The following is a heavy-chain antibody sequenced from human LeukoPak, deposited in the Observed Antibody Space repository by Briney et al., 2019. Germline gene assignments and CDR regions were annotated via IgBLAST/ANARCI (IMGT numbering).Heavy chain of an antibody. D-gene: IGHD5-24*01. Sequence: SETLSLTCTVSGYSISSGYYWGWIRPPPGKGLEWIGSIYHSGSTYYNPSLKSRVTISVDTSKNQFSLKLSSVTAADTAVYYCARAPDGYKLDYWGQGTLVTVSS. CDR2: IYHSGST. V-gene: IGHV4-38-2*02. CDR3: ARAPDGYKLDY. CDR1: GYSISSGYY. J-gene: IGHJ4*02.